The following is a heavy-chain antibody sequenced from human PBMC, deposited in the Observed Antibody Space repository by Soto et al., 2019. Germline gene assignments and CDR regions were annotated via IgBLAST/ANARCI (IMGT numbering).Heavy chain of an antibody. CDR3: ARGWVEGLSRQPPTDY. J-gene: IGHJ4*02. CDR2: IDSYGSRT. D-gene: IGHD3-3*01. Sequence: EVQLVESGGGLAQPGGSLRLSCAASGFTFSRYWMHWVRQAPGKGLVWVSRIDSYGSRTSQVDSVEGRFTISRDNAKNTLYLQMNSLRAEDTAVYYCARGWVEGLSRQPPTDYWGQGTLVTVSS. V-gene: IGHV3-74*01. CDR1: GFTFSRYW.